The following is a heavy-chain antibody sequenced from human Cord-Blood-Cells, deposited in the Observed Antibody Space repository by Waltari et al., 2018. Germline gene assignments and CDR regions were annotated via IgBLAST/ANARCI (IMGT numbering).Heavy chain of an antibody. Sequence: QVQLVQSGAEVKKPGASVKVSCKASGYTFTSYGISWVRQAPGQGLEWMGWISAYNGNTNYAQKIQGRVTMTTDTSTGTAYIELRNRRSADPSVYYCAREGSSISCDTSGDCHFDLWGRGTLVTVSS. CDR1: GYTFTSYG. CDR3: AREGSSISCDTSGDCHFDL. J-gene: IGHJ2*01. V-gene: IGHV1-18*01. CDR2: ISAYNGNT. D-gene: IGHD2-2*02.